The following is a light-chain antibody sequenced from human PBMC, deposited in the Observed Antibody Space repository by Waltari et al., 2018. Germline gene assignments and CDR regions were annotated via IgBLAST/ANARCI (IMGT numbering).Light chain of an antibody. CDR3: SSQSTKNGVI. V-gene: IGLV2-14*03. Sequence: QSALTQPASVSGSPGQSITISCTGSSSDVGGDDSVSWYEDHPGQAPKVIIYDVNKRPSGVSDRFSGCKSGNTASLTISGLQAEDEATFYCSSQSTKNGVIFGGGTKVTVL. CDR2: DVN. J-gene: IGLJ2*01. CDR1: SSDVGGDDS.